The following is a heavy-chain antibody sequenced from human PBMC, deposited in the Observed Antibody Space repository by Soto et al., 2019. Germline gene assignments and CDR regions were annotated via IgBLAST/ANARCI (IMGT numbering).Heavy chain of an antibody. V-gene: IGHV6-1*01. CDR2: TYYRSKWYN. CDR3: ARIRHRSGWYVGLDY. D-gene: IGHD6-19*01. CDR1: GDSVSSNSAA. Sequence: SQTLSLTCAISGDSVSSNSAAWNWIRQSPSRGLEWLGRTYYRSKWYNDYAVSVKSRITINPDTSKNQFPLQLNSVTPEDTATYYCARIRHRSGWYVGLDYWGQGTLVTVSS. J-gene: IGHJ4*02.